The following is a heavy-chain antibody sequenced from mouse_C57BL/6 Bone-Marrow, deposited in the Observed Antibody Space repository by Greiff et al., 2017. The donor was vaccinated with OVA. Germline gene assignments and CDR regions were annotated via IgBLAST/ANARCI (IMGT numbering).Heavy chain of an antibody. J-gene: IGHJ1*03. CDR3: ARPYYYGSSYWYFDV. CDR2: INPNNGGT. CDR1: GYTFTDYN. Sequence: VQLQQSGPELVKPGASVKIPCKASGYTFTDYNMDWVKQNHGKSLEWIGDINPNNGGTIYNQKFKGKATLTVDKSSSTAYMELRSLTSEDTAVYYCARPYYYGSSYWYFDVWGTGTTVTVSS. D-gene: IGHD1-1*01. V-gene: IGHV1-18*01.